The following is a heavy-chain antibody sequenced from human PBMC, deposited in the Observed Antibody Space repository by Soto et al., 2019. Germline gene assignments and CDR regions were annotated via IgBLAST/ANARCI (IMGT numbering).Heavy chain of an antibody. CDR3: AKEGDISRPRYFDL. CDR1: GGSFSGYY. Sequence: SETLSLTCAVYGGSFSGYYWSWIRQPPGKGLEWIGEINHSGSTNYNPSLKSRVTISVDTSKNQFSLKLSSVTAADTAVYYCAKEGDISRPRYFDLWGRGTLVTVSS. D-gene: IGHD3-9*01. V-gene: IGHV4-34*01. CDR2: INHSGST. J-gene: IGHJ2*01.